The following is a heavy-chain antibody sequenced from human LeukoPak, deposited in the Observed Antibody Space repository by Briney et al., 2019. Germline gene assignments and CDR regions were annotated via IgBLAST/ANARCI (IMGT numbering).Heavy chain of an antibody. D-gene: IGHD3-3*01. CDR3: ARAKYDFWSGYSLGFDP. Sequence: SETLSLTCTVSGGSINSSSYYWGWIRQPPGKGLEWIGSIYYTGSTYYNPSLKSRVTISVDTSKNQFSLKLSSVTAADTAVYYCARAKYDFWSGYSLGFDPWGQGTLVTVSS. CDR2: IYYTGST. CDR1: GGSINSSSYY. J-gene: IGHJ5*02. V-gene: IGHV4-39*07.